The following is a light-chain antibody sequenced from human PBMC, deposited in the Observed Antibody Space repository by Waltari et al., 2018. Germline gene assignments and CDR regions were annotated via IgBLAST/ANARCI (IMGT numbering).Light chain of an antibody. CDR3: QQYYSTPRWT. Sequence: DIVMSQSPDSLAVSVGERANINCKSSQSVLYSSNNKNYLAWYQQKPGQPPKLLIYWASTRESGVPDRFSGSVSGTDFTLTISSLQAEDVAVYYCQQYYSTPRWTFGQGTKVEIK. V-gene: IGKV4-1*01. CDR2: WAS. CDR1: QSVLYSSNNKNY. J-gene: IGKJ1*01.